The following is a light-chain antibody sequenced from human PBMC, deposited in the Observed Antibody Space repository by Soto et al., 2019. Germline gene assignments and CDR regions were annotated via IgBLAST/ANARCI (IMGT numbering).Light chain of an antibody. Sequence: QSALTQPASVSGSPGQSITISCTGTSSDVGSYNLVSWYQQHPGKAPKLMIYEVSKRPSGVSNRFSGSKSGNTASLTISGLQAEDEADYYCCSYEGRDVVFGGGTKVTVL. V-gene: IGLV2-23*02. J-gene: IGLJ2*01. CDR1: SSDVGSYNL. CDR2: EVS. CDR3: CSYEGRDVV.